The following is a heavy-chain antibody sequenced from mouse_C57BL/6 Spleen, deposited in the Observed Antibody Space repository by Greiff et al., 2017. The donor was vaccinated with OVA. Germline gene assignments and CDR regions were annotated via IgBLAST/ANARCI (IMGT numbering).Heavy chain of an antibody. J-gene: IGHJ4*01. CDR1: GYTFTSYG. CDR2: IYPGSGNT. V-gene: IGHV1-81*01. D-gene: IGHD1-1*02. CDR3: ARGYYGSTYYDMDY. Sequence: QVQLQQSGAELVRPGASVKLSCKASGYTFTSYGISWVKQRPGQGLEWIGEIYPGSGNTYYNEKFKGKATLTADKSSSTAYMELRSLTSEDSAVYYCARGYYGSTYYDMDYWGQGTSVTVSS.